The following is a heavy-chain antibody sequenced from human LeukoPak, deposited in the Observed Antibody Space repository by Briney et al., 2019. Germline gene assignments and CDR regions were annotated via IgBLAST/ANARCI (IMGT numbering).Heavy chain of an antibody. CDR3: ASSPFVVVTASFDY. D-gene: IGHD2-21*02. J-gene: IGHJ4*02. Sequence: SETLSLTCAVYGGSFSGYYWSWIRQPPGKGLEWIGEINHSGSTNYNPSLKSRVTISVDTSKNQFSLKLSSVTAADTAVYCCASSPFVVVTASFDYWGQGTLVTVSS. CDR1: GGSFSGYY. CDR2: INHSGST. V-gene: IGHV4-34*01.